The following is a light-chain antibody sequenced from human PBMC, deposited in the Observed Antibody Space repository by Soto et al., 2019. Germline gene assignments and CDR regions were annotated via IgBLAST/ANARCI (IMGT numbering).Light chain of an antibody. CDR3: QQYGSSLWT. Sequence: ELVLTQSPGTLSLSPGDRATLSCRASQSVSSSYLAWYQQKPGQATRLLIYGASSRATGIPDRVSGSGSGTDFTLTISRLEPEDFAVYYCQQYGSSLWTFGQGTKVDIK. CDR2: GAS. J-gene: IGKJ1*01. CDR1: QSVSSSY. V-gene: IGKV3-20*01.